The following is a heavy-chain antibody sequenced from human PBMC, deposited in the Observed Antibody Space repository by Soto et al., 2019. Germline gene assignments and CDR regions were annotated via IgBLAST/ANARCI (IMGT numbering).Heavy chain of an antibody. CDR2: IILIFGTA. CDR3: ARGGSGHNPTSWYFDL. CDR1: GGTFSSYA. D-gene: IGHD1-26*01. V-gene: IGHV1-69*06. Sequence: QVQLVQSGAEVKKPGSSVKVSCKASGGTFSSYAISWVRQAPVQGLEWMGGIILIFGTANYAQKFQGRFTFTADKSTRTAYMEQSSLRSEDTAVYYCARGGSGHNPTSWYFDLWGRCTLVTVSS. J-gene: IGHJ2*01.